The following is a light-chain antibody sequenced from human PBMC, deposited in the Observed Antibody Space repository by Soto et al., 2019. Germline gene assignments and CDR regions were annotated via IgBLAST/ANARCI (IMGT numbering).Light chain of an antibody. Sequence: QSALTQPASVSGSPGQSITISCTGTSSDVGGYNYVSWYQQHPGKAPKVMIYEVSNRPSWISNRFSGSKSGNTASLTISGLQAEDEADYYCSSYTSRSTLVFGGGTKLTVL. V-gene: IGLV2-14*01. CDR3: SSYTSRSTLV. CDR1: SSDVGGYNY. CDR2: EVS. J-gene: IGLJ2*01.